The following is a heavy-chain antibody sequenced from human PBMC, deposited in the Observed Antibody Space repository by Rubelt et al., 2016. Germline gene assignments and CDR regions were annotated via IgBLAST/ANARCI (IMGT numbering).Heavy chain of an antibody. CDR3: ARALSYIAAAVWFDP. Sequence: QHPGKGLEWIGYIYDSGSTYYNPSLKSRVTISVDTSKNQFSLKLSSVTAADTAGYYCARALSYIAAAVWFDPWGQGTLVTVSS. J-gene: IGHJ5*02. D-gene: IGHD6-13*01. CDR2: IYDSGST. V-gene: IGHV4-30-4*05.